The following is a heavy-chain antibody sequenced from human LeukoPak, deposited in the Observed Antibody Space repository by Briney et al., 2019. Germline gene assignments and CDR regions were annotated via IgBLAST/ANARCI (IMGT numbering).Heavy chain of an antibody. J-gene: IGHJ4*02. CDR1: GFTFSRNG. D-gene: IGHD3-10*01. CDR3: AKDRRAGSYDY. V-gene: IGHV3-23*01. CDR2: ISGSGGST. Sequence: GGSLRLSCAASGFTFSRNGMTWVRQAPGRGLEWVSAISGSGGSTYYADSVKGRFTISRDNSKNTLYLQMNSLRAEDTAVYYCAKDRRAGSYDYWGQGTLVAVSS.